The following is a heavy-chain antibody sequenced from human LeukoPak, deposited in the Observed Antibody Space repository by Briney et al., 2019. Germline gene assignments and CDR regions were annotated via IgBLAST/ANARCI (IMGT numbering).Heavy chain of an antibody. CDR3: ARMWERLFDY. D-gene: IGHD1-26*01. J-gene: IGHJ4*02. Sequence: GGSLRLSXAASGFTFSSYSMNWVRQAPGKGPEWVSSISSSSSYIYYADSVKGRLTISRDNAKNSLYLQMNSLRAEDTAVYYCARMWERLFDYWGQGTLVTVSS. V-gene: IGHV3-21*01. CDR1: GFTFSSYS. CDR2: ISSSSSYI.